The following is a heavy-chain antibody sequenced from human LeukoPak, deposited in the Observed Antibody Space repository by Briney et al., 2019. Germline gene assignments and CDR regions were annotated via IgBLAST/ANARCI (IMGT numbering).Heavy chain of an antibody. V-gene: IGHV6-1*01. CDR3: ARSIGFIAY. J-gene: IGHJ4*02. D-gene: IGHD3-10*01. CDR1: GDSVSSKSAG. Sequence: SQTLSLTCAISGDSVSSKSAGWHWIRQSPSRGLEWLGRTFYRSKWYNDYGISVKSRITINPDTSKNQFSLQLNSVTPEDTAVYYCARSIGFIAYWGQGTLVTVSS. CDR2: TFYRSKWYN.